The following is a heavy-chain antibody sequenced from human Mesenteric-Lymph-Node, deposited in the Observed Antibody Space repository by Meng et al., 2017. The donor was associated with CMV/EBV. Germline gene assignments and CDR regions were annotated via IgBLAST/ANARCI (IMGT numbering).Heavy chain of an antibody. CDR1: GGSISSYY. V-gene: IGHV4-59*01. CDR2: IYYSGST. D-gene: IGHD6-6*01. J-gene: IGHJ4*02. CDR3: ASSSIAARPGQFDY. Sequence: GSLRLSCTVSGGSISSYYWSWIRQPPGKGLEWIGYIYYSGSTNYNPSLKSRVTISVDTSKNQFSLKLSSVTAADTAVYYCASSSIAARPGQFDYWGQGTLVTVSS.